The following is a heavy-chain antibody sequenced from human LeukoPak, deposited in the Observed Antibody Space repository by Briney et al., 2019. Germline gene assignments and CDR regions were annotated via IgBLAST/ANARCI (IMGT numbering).Heavy chain of an antibody. CDR3: ARRGSYYDEYFQH. V-gene: IGHV3-66*02. Sequence: GGSLRLSCAASGCTVNNYYMNWVRQAPGTGLEWVSLIYSGGSTYYADSVKRRFTISRYNSKSTLFLQLSSLRTEDTAVYYCARRGSYYDEYFQHGGEDTLV. CDR2: IYSGGST. D-gene: IGHD1-26*01. J-gene: IGHJ1*01. CDR1: GCTVNNYY.